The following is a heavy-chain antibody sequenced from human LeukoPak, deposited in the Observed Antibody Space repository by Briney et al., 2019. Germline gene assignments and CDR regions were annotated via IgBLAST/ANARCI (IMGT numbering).Heavy chain of an antibody. CDR1: GFTFSSYG. V-gene: IGHV3-30*02. J-gene: IGHJ4*02. D-gene: IGHD6-25*01. CDR2: IRYDGSNK. CDR3: GRDLIGTAASWDS. Sequence: GGSLRLSCAASGFTFSSYGMHWVRQAPGKGLEWVAFIRYDGSNKYYADSVKGRFTISRDNSKNTLYLQMNSLRVEDTAVYYCGRDLIGTAASWDSWGQGTLVTVSS.